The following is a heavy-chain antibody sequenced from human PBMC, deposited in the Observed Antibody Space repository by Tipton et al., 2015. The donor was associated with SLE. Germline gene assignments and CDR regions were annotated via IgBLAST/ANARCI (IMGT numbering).Heavy chain of an antibody. CDR1: GGPISSYY. J-gene: IGHJ6*02. D-gene: IGHD2-15*01. CDR3: ARGGCSGRSCYPYCYCMDG. V-gene: IGHV4-4*07. CDR2: VYSSGTT. Sequence: LSLTCTVSGGPISSYYWSWIRQPAGKGLEWIGRVYSSGTTNYSPSLKSRVTISVDTSKNQFSLKLTSVTAADTAVYYCARGGCSGRSCYPYCYCMDGGGPGTTVTVSS.